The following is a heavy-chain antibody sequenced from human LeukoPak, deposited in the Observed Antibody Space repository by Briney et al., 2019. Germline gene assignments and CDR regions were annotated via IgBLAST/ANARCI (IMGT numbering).Heavy chain of an antibody. V-gene: IGHV3-11*04. CDR2: ISSSGSAI. Sequence: PGGSLRLSCAASGFTFSDYYMSWIRQAPGKGLEWVSYISSSGSAIYYADSVKGRFTISRDNAKNSLYLQMNSLRAEDTAVYYCAKEGIAAAGRNYFDYWGQGTLVTVSS. CDR1: GFTFSDYY. D-gene: IGHD6-13*01. J-gene: IGHJ4*02. CDR3: AKEGIAAAGRNYFDY.